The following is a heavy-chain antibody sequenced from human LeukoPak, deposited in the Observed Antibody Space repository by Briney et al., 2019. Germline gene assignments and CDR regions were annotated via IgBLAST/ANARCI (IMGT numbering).Heavy chain of an antibody. CDR1: GGTVSSYA. CDR2: IIPIFGTA. D-gene: IGHD5-12*01. V-gene: IGHV1-69*05. J-gene: IGHJ3*02. CDR3: ALPRGDSGYALGAFDI. Sequence: ASVKVSCKASGGTVSSYAISWVRQAPGQGLEWMGGIIPIFGTANYAQKFQGRVTITTDESTSTAYMAPSSLRSEDTGVYYCALPRGDSGYALGAFDIWGQGTMVTLSS.